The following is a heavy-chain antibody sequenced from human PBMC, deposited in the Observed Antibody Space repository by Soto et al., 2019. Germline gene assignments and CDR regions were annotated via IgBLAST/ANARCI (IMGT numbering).Heavy chain of an antibody. CDR1: GGSISSSNW. CDR3: ARAGLDYYDSSGYSDAFDI. D-gene: IGHD3-22*01. Sequence: QVQLQESGPGLVKPSGTLSLTCAVSGGSISSSNWWSWVRQPPGKGLEWIGEIYHSGSTNYNPSLKSRVTISVDKSKNQFSLKRSSVTAADTAVYYCARAGLDYYDSSGYSDAFDIWGQGTMVTVSS. V-gene: IGHV4-4*02. J-gene: IGHJ3*02. CDR2: IYHSGST.